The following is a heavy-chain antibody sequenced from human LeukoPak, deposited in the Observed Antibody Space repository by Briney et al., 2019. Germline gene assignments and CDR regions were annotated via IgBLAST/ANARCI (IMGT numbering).Heavy chain of an antibody. J-gene: IGHJ4*02. Sequence: GASVKVSCKASGYTFTNYGISWVRQAPGQRGEWIGGISAYNGNTNYAQKRQGRVTLTTDTSTSTAYMELRSLRSDDTAVHSCARDAALKCSTVDYWGQGTLVTVSS. CDR3: ARDAALKCSTVDY. CDR1: GYTFTNYG. V-gene: IGHV1-18*01. CDR2: ISAYNGNT. D-gene: IGHD3-10*02.